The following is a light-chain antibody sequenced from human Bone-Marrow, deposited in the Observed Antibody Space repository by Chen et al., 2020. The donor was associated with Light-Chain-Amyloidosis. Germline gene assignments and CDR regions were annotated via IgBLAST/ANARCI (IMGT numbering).Light chain of an antibody. CDR2: EDD. J-gene: IGLJ3*02. V-gene: IGLV6-57*01. Sequence: NFMLTQPHSVSESPGKTVIISCTRSSGSIATNSVQWYQQRPGSSPTTVSYEDDQRPSGVPDRFSGSIDRSSNSASLTISGLKTEDEADYYCQSYQGSSQGVFGGGTKLTVL. CDR1: SGSIATNS. CDR3: QSYQGSSQGV.